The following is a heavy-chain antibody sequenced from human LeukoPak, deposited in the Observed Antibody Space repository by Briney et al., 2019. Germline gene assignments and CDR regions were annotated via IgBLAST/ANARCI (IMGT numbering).Heavy chain of an antibody. Sequence: SVKVSCKASGGTFSSYAISWVRQAPGQGLEWMGRIIPILGIANYAQKFQGRVTITADKSTSTAYMELSSLRSEDTAVYYCARESRGDYYYDSSGYYPIDYWGQGTLVTVSS. D-gene: IGHD3-22*01. CDR3: ARESRGDYYYDSSGYYPIDY. CDR1: GGTFSSYA. V-gene: IGHV1-69*04. J-gene: IGHJ4*02. CDR2: IIPILGIA.